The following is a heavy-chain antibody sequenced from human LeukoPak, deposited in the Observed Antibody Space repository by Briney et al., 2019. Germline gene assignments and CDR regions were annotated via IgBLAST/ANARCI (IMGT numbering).Heavy chain of an antibody. CDR2: IYYSGST. V-gene: IGHV4-39*01. Sequence: SETLSLTCTVSGVSISSSSYYWGWIRQPPGKGLEWIGSIYYSGSTYYNPSLKSRVTISVDTSKNQFSLKLSSVTAADTAVYYCARGSYSSSLDYWGQGTLVTVSS. CDR3: ARGSYSSSLDY. CDR1: GVSISSSSYY. D-gene: IGHD6-13*01. J-gene: IGHJ4*02.